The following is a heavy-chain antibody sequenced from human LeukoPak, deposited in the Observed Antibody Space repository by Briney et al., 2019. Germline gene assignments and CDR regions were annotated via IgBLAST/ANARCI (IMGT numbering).Heavy chain of an antibody. CDR1: GFIFPNHW. V-gene: IGHV3-7*05. CDR3: ARWTGGFDY. D-gene: IGHD1-26*01. J-gene: IGHJ4*02. CDR2: IKQDGSEG. Sequence: GGSLRLSCAASGFIFPNHWMSWLRQAPVKGLEWVANIKQDGSEGYYVDSVKGRFTISRDNAKNSLYLQMNSLRAEDTAVYYCARWTGGFDYWGQGTLVTVSS.